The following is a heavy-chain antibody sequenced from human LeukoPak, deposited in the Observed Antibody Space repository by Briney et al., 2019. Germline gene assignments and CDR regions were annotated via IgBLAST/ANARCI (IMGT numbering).Heavy chain of an antibody. CDR3: AVDRLMTWEYYFDY. CDR2: ISGSGGST. D-gene: IGHD1-26*01. J-gene: IGHJ4*02. V-gene: IGHV3-23*01. Sequence: GGSLRLSCAASGFSFSSYAMSWVRQAPGKGLEWVSAISGSGGSTYYADSVKGRFTISRDNSKNTLYLQMNSLRAEDRAVYYCAVDRLMTWEYYFDYWGQGTLVTVSS. CDR1: GFSFSSYA.